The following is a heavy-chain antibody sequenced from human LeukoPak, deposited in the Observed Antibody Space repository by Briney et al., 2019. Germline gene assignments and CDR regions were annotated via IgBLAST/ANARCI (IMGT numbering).Heavy chain of an antibody. D-gene: IGHD6-13*01. J-gene: IGHJ4*02. CDR3: ARSDGSSWYYFDF. CDR2: IYPSGNT. Sequence: SETLSLTCTVSGAPISSYYWSWIRQPAGKGLEWIGHIYPSGNTNYNPSLKTRVTISVDKSKNQFSLKLNSVTAADTAVYYCARSDGSSWYYFDFWGQGTLVTVSS. V-gene: IGHV4-4*07. CDR1: GAPISSYY.